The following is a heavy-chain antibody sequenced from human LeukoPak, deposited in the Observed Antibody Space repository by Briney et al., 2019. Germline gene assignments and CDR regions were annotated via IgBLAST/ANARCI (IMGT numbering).Heavy chain of an antibody. Sequence: SETLSLTCAVYGGSFSGYYWSWIRQPPGKGLEWIGEINHSGSTNYNPSLKSRVTISVDTSKNQFSLKLSSVTAADTAVYYCARASFGRTYYYYYMDVWAKGPRSPSP. J-gene: IGHJ6*03. CDR1: GGSFSGYY. CDR3: ARASFGRTYYYYYMDV. V-gene: IGHV4-34*01. D-gene: IGHD2-15*01. CDR2: INHSGST.